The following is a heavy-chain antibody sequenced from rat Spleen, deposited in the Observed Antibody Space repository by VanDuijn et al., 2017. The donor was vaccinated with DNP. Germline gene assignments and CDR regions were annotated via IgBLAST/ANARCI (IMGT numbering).Heavy chain of an antibody. D-gene: IGHD1-6*01. J-gene: IGHJ1*01. Sequence: EVQLVESGGDLVQPGRSLKLSCVASRFTFNSYWMAWIRQVPGKGLEWVAYISYDGGSAYYGDSVKGRFTISRDNAKSTLSLQMNSLKSEDTATYYCARGSACIYWYFDFWGPGTMVTVSS. CDR3: ARGSACIYWYFDF. V-gene: IGHV5-31*01. CDR1: RFTFNSYW. CDR2: ISYDGGSA.